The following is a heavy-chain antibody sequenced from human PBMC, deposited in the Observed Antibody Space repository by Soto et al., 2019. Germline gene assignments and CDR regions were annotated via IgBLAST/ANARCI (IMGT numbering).Heavy chain of an antibody. CDR1: GGTFSSYA. V-gene: IGHV1-69*13. D-gene: IGHD3-3*01. CDR3: ARESSQRITIFGVVTEEYFQH. J-gene: IGHJ1*01. Sequence: GASVKVSCKASGGTFSSYAIRWVRQAPGQGLEWMGGIIPIFGTANYAQKFQGRVTITADESTSTAYMELSSLRSEDTAVYYCARESSQRITIFGVVTEEYFQHWGQGTLVTVYS. CDR2: IIPIFGTA.